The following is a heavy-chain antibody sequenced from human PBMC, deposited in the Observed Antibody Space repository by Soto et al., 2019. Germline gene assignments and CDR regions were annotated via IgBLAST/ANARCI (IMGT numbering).Heavy chain of an antibody. J-gene: IGHJ4*02. D-gene: IGHD2-21*01. Sequence: PGESLKISCKASGYTFTDHYIHWLRQAPGQSLEWMGWINPYSGGTHFARKFQDRVTMARDTSVSTAYMELSSLKSDDTAVYYCARPKYGETYFDSWGQGTVVTVSS. V-gene: IGHV1-2*02. CDR1: GYTFTDHY. CDR2: INPYSGGT. CDR3: ARPKYGETYFDS.